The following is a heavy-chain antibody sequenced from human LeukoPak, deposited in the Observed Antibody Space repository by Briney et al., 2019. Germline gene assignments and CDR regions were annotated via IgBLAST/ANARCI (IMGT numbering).Heavy chain of an antibody. CDR2: IYYSGST. D-gene: IGHD6-6*01. CDR1: GGSISSYY. CDR3: AGSIAARHYFDY. Sequence: PSETLSLTCTASGGSISSYYWSWIRQPPGKGLEWIGYIYYSGSTNYNPSLKSRVTISVDTSKNQFSLKLSSVTAADTAVYYCAGSIAARHYFDYWGQGTLVTVSS. V-gene: IGHV4-59*01. J-gene: IGHJ4*02.